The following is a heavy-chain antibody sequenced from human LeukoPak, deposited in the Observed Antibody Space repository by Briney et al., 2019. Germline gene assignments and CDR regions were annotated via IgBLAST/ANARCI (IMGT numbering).Heavy chain of an antibody. D-gene: IGHD2-15*01. Sequence: PGGSLRLSCAASGFTFGSYWMSWVRQAPGKGLEWVASIKQDGSEKYYVDSVKGRFTISRDNAKNSVYLQMNSLRAEDTAVYYCARDQGYCSGATRFFWFESWGQGTLVTVSS. CDR3: ARDQGYCSGATRFFWFES. V-gene: IGHV3-7*05. J-gene: IGHJ5*01. CDR1: GFTFGSYW. CDR2: IKQDGSEK.